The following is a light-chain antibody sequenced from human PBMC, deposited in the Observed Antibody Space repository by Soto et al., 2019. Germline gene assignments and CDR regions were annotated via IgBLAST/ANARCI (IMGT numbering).Light chain of an antibody. CDR1: SGHSSYI. CDR3: ETWDSNTYV. V-gene: IGLV4-60*02. J-gene: IGLJ1*01. Sequence: QSVLTQSSSASASLGSSVKLTCTLSSGHSSYIIAWHQQQTGKAPRYLMKLEGSGTYNKGSGVPDRFSGSSSGADRYLTISNLQFEDEADYYCETWDSNTYVFGTGTKLTVL. CDR2: LEGSGTY.